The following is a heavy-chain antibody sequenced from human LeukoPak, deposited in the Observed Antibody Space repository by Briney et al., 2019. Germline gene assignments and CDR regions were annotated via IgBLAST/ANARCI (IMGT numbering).Heavy chain of an antibody. CDR2: INHSGST. CDR1: GGSFSGYY. J-gene: IGHJ4*02. Sequence: SETLSLTCAVYGGSFSGYYWSWIRQPPGKGLEWIGEINHSGSTNYNPSLKSRVTISVDTSKNQFSLKLSSVTAADTAVYYCARGRGIAARRGFDYWGQGTLVTVSS. D-gene: IGHD6-6*01. CDR3: ARGRGIAARRGFDY. V-gene: IGHV4-34*01.